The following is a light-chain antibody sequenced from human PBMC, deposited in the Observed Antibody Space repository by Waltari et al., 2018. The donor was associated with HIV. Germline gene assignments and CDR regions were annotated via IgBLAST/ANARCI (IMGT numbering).Light chain of an antibody. Sequence: AIRMTQSPSSFSASTGDGVTITCRARQGISSYLAWYQQKPGKAPKLLTYAASTLQSGVPSRFSCSGSETDFTLAISRLQSEDFATYYCQQYYSYPPTFGQGTKVEIK. J-gene: IGKJ1*01. CDR2: AAS. CDR1: QGISSY. V-gene: IGKV1-8*01. CDR3: QQYYSYPPT.